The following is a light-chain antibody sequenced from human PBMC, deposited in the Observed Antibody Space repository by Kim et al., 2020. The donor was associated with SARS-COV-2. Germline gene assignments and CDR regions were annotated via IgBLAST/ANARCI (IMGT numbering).Light chain of an antibody. CDR2: VAS. J-gene: IGKJ4*01. V-gene: IGKV1-17*03. Sequence: DIQMTQSPSAMSASVGDRVTITCRASQGISNHLAWFQLKPGKVPKRLIYVASSLQSGVPSRFSGSGSGTEFTLTISSLQAEDSATYCCLQHDSYPLTFGGGTKVEIK. CDR1: QGISNH. CDR3: LQHDSYPLT.